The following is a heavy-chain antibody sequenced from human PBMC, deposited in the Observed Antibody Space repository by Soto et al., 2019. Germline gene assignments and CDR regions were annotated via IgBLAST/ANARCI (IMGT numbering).Heavy chain of an antibody. CDR3: ARGHSTDCSNGVCSFFYNHEMDV. CDR2: INPKSGGT. CDR1: GYSFTDYH. Sequence: ASVKVSCKASGYSFTDYHIHWVRQAPGQGLEWLGRINPKSGGTSTAQKFQGWVTMTRDRSISTVYMELTRLRSDDAAVYFCARGHSTDCSNGVCSFFYNHEMDVWGQGTTVTSP. V-gene: IGHV1-2*04. J-gene: IGHJ6*02. D-gene: IGHD2-8*01.